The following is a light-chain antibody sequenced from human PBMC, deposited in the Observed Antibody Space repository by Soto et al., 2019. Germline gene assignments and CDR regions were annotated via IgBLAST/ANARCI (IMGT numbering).Light chain of an antibody. CDR3: QPRYSTLQCT. CDR1: QSISSY. CDR2: AAS. Sequence: DIQMTQSPSSLSASVGDRVTITCRASQSISSYLNWYQQKPGKAPKLLIYAASSLQSGVPSRFCGSGSGTDFTLPISSLQPDAFATYYCQPRYSTLQCTVGRGTKLEIK. J-gene: IGKJ2*02. V-gene: IGKV1-39*01.